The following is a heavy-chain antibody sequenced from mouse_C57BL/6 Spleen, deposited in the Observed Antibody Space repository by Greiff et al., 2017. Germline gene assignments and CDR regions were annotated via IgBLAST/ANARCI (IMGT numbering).Heavy chain of an antibody. CDR2: IDPEDGDT. CDR3: TTDDCVSRAY. J-gene: IGHJ3*01. Sequence: EVQLQQSGAELVRPGASVKLSCTASGFNIKDYYMHWVKPRPEQGLEWIGRIDPEDGDTEYAPKFQGKATMTADTSANTAYLQLSSLTSEDTAVYYCTTDDCVSRAYWGQGTLVTVSA. CDR1: GFNIKDYY. D-gene: IGHD1-1*01. V-gene: IGHV14-1*01.